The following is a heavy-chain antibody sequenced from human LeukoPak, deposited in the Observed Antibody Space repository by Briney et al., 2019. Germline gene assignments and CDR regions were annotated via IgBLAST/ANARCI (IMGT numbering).Heavy chain of an antibody. CDR2: ISGSGGST. V-gene: IGHV3-23*01. Sequence: GGSLRLSCAAPGFTFSSYAMSWVRKAPGKGLEWVSAISGSGGSTYYADSVKGRFTISRDNAKNSLYLQMNSLRAEDTAVYYCARDLVQLGPGAPDYWGQGTLVTVSS. CDR1: GFTFSSYA. D-gene: IGHD5-18*01. J-gene: IGHJ4*02. CDR3: ARDLVQLGPGAPDY.